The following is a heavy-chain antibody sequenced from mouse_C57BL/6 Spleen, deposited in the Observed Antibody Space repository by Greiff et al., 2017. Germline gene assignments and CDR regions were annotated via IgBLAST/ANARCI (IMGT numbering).Heavy chain of an antibody. CDR2: IFPNSGST. V-gene: IGHV1-72*01. Sequence: QVQLQQPGAELVKPGASVKLSCKASGYTFTSYWMHWVKQRPGRGLEWIGRIFPNSGSTKYNAKFKSKATLTADKPSSTAYMQLRSLTSGDSTDYYCAVKVVAYYYAMDYWGQGTSGTVSS. D-gene: IGHD1-1*01. CDR3: AVKVVAYYYAMDY. J-gene: IGHJ4*01. CDR1: GYTFTSYW.